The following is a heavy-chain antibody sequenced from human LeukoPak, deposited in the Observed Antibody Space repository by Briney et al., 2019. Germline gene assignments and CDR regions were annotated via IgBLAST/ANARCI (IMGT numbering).Heavy chain of an antibody. CDR2: INSVGSAI. V-gene: IGHV3-48*03. J-gene: IGHJ4*02. D-gene: IGHD6-19*01. CDR1: GFTFSSCA. CDR3: ARARAFSSGGYFDS. Sequence: QPGGSLRLSCAASGFTFSSCAMSWVRQAPGKGLEWVSYINSVGSAIYYADSVKGRFTISRDNAKNSLYLQMNSLRAEDTAVYYCARARAFSSGGYFDSWGQGTLVTVSS.